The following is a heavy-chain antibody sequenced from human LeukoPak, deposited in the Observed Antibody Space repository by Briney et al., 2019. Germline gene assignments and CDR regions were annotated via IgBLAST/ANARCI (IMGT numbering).Heavy chain of an antibody. CDR2: IYSGGST. CDR1: GFTVSSNY. CDR3: ARAMLAAAGPYYFDY. V-gene: IGHV3-66*01. Sequence: SGGSLRLSCAASGFTVSSNYMSWVRQAPGKGLEWVSVIYSGGSTYYADSVKGRFTISRDNSKNTLYLQMNSLRAEDTAVYYCARAMLAAAGPYYFDYWGQGTLVTVSS. J-gene: IGHJ4*02. D-gene: IGHD6-13*01.